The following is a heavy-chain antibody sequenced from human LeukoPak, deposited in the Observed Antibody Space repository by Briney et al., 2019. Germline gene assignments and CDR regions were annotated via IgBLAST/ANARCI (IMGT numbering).Heavy chain of an antibody. D-gene: IGHD3-3*01. CDR1: GGSISSYY. CDR3: ARVGASSDAFDI. J-gene: IGHJ3*02. CDR2: IYYSGST. Sequence: SETLSLTCTVSGGSISSYYWSWVRQPPGKGLQWIGYIYYSGSTNYNPSLKSRVTISVATSKNQFSLKLSSVTAADTAVYYCARVGASSDAFDIWGQGTMVTVSS. V-gene: IGHV4-59*01.